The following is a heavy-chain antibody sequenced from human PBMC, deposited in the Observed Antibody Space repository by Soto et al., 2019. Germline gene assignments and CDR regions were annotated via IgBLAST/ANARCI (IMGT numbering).Heavy chain of an antibody. CDR2: IYYSGST. Sequence: PSETLSLTCTVSGGSISSGDYYWSWIRQPPGKGLEWIGYIYYSGSTYYNPSLKSRVTISVDTSKNQFSLKLSSVTAADTAVYYCARGGSSIAARPTNYGMDVWGQGTTVTVSS. V-gene: IGHV4-30-4*02. CDR1: GGSISSGDYY. J-gene: IGHJ6*02. D-gene: IGHD6-6*01. CDR3: ARGGSSIAARPTNYGMDV.